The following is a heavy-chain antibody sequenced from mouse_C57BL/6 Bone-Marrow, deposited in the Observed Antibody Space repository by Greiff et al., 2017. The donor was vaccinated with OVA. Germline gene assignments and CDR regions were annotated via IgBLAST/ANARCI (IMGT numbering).Heavy chain of an antibody. J-gene: IGHJ4*01. CDR2: IYPGGGYT. Sequence: VQLQESGAELVRPGTSVKMSCTASGYTFTNYWIGWAKQRPGHGLEWIGDIYPGGGYTNYNEKFKGKATLTADKSSSTAYMQFSSLTSEDSAIYYCARWRMRYAMDYWGQGTSVTVSS. CDR3: ARWRMRYAMDY. CDR1: GYTFTNYW. V-gene: IGHV1-63*01.